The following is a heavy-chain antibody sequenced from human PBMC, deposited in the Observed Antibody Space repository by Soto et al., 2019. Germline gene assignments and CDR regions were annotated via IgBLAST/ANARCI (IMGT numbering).Heavy chain of an antibody. Sequence: QVQLVESGGGVVQPGRSLSLSCAASGFTFSNYAMHWVRQAPGKGLEWVAVISYDGDKKYYADSVKGRFTISRDNSRKTLYLQMNSLRAEDTAGYHCASQKGDIAPGEYWGQGTLVTVSS. V-gene: IGHV3-30*03. CDR2: ISYDGDKK. D-gene: IGHD3-16*01. CDR3: ASQKGDIAPGEY. CDR1: GFTFSNYA. J-gene: IGHJ4*02.